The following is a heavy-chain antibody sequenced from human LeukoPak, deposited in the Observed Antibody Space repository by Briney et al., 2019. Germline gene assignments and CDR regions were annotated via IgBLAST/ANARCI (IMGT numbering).Heavy chain of an antibody. D-gene: IGHD3-16*02. CDR3: ALNGREVPSGAFDI. CDR2: ISGSGGST. CDR1: GFTFSNYA. Sequence: GSLLLSCAASGFTFSNYAMSWVRQAPGKGLEWVSAISGSGGSTYYADSVKSRFTISRDNSKNTLYLQMNSLRAEDTAVYYCALNGREVPSGAFDIWGQGTMVTVSS. V-gene: IGHV3-23*01. J-gene: IGHJ3*02.